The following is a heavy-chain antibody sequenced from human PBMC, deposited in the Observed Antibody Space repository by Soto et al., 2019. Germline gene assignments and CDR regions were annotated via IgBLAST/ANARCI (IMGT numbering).Heavy chain of an antibody. CDR1: GYSISSGYF. J-gene: IGHJ4*02. Sequence: PSETLSLTCAVSGYSISSGYFWGWIRQPSGKGLEWIGSIYHSGITYYNPSLKSRVTVSVDTSKNQFSLKLTSVTAADTAVYYCARAFHYDNSGYLGYWGQGTLVTVAS. CDR3: ARAFHYDNSGYLGY. V-gene: IGHV4-38-2*01. CDR2: IYHSGIT. D-gene: IGHD3-22*01.